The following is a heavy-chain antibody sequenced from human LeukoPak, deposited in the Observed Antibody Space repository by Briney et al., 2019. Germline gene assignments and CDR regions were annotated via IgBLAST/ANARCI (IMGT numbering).Heavy chain of an antibody. D-gene: IGHD5-24*01. CDR3: AGATHSTKADY. CDR2: IYTSGST. J-gene: IGHJ4*02. Sequence: TLSLTCTVSGGSISSGSYYWSWIRQPAGQGLEWIGRIYTSGSTNYSPSLKSRVTLSVDTSKNQFSLKLSSVTAADTAVCYCAGATHSTKADYWGQGTLVTVSS. CDR1: GGSISSGSYY. V-gene: IGHV4-61*02.